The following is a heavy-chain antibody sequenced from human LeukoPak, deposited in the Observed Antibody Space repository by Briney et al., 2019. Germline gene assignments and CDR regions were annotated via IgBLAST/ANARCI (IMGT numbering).Heavy chain of an antibody. D-gene: IGHD4-17*01. CDR2: ISYDGSNK. CDR3: ASNSGYGEEYYFDY. V-gene: IGHV3-30*04. J-gene: IGHJ4*02. Sequence: GRSPRLSCAASGFTFSSYAMHWVRQAPGKGLEWVAVISYDGSNKYYADSVKGRFTISRDNSKNTLYLQMNSLRAEDTAVYYCASNSGYGEEYYFDYWGQGTLVTVSS. CDR1: GFTFSSYA.